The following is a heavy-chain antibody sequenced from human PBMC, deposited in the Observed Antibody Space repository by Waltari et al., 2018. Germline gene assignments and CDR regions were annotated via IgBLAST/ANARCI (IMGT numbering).Heavy chain of an antibody. J-gene: IGHJ4*02. Sequence: EVQLVESGGGLVQPGGSLRLSCEGSGFTFRDYWMTWVGQAPNMGLGWVANIKQDGSDQNYVDHVKGRFTISRDNAKNSVHLRMDSLRVEDTAFYYCARMGATVLKSIDFWGQGTLVTVSS. D-gene: IGHD2-21*02. CDR2: IKQDGSDQ. CDR1: GFTFRDYW. CDR3: ARMGATVLKSIDF. V-gene: IGHV3-7*03.